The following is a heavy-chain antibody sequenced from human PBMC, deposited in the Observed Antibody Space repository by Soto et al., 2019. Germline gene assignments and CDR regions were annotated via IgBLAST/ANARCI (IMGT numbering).Heavy chain of an antibody. CDR3: ARPYGGKIGDAPDL. V-gene: IGHV3-23*01. CDR1: GFTFSSYA. CDR2: ISDAAGSA. J-gene: IGHJ2*01. Sequence: GSRRRAWVSSGFTFSSYAMSGVRQFPGKGLEWVPTISDAAGSAYYVGSVKGRFTVSGDNSKKTLYLQMNSLRAEDSAVYSCARPYGGKIGDAPDLWGPGTMVTVS. D-gene: IGHD4-17*01.